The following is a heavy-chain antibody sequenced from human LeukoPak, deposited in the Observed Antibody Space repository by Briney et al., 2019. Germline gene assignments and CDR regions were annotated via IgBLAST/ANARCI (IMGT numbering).Heavy chain of an antibody. CDR2: MNPNSGNT. J-gene: IGHJ6*02. Sequence: ASVKVSCKASGYTFTSYDINWERQATGQGLEWMGWMNPNSGNTGYAQKFQGRVTMTRNTSISTAYMELSSLRSEDTAVYYCARVPSIVVVPAAILGYYNYYGMDVWGQGTTVTVSS. V-gene: IGHV1-8*01. CDR3: ARVPSIVVVPAAILGYYNYYGMDV. CDR1: GYTFTSYD. D-gene: IGHD2-2*01.